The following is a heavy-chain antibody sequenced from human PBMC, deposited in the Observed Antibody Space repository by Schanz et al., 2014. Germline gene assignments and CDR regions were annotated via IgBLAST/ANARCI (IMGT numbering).Heavy chain of an antibody. J-gene: IGHJ4*02. CDR1: GFGFDDYA. CDR3: AKDTGYCHGGACYCFEY. V-gene: IGHV3-20*04. CDR2: INWNGGST. D-gene: IGHD2-8*02. Sequence: EAQLVESGGGVVRPGGSLRLSCAASGFGFDDYAMSWVRQAPGKGLEWVSGINWNGGSTGYADSVKGRFSISRDNSQNTLYLQMDSLRPEDTAVYFCAKDTGYCHGGACYCFEYWGLGILVTVSS.